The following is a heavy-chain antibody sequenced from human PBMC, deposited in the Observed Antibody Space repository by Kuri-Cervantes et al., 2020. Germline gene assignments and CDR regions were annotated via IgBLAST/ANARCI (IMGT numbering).Heavy chain of an antibody. V-gene: IGHV4-34*01. J-gene: IGHJ5*02. CDR1: GGSFSGYY. D-gene: IGHD2-8*01. CDR2: INHSGST. CDR3: ARDGGYATRSWFDP. Sequence: ETLSLTCAVYGGSFSGYYWSWIRQPPGKGLEWIGEINHSGSTNYNPSLKSRVTISVDTSKNQFSLKLSSVTAADTAVYYCARDGGYATRSWFDPWGQGTLVTVSS.